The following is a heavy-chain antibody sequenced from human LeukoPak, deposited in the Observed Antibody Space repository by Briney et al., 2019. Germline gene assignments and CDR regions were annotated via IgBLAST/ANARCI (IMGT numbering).Heavy chain of an antibody. CDR3: ARPPYSSSWPFDY. CDR2: ISSDSVYI. Sequence: GGSLRLSCATSGFTFSGHSMDWVRRAPGKGLEWVASISSDSVYIYYAESVKGRFTISKDNAKNSLHLQTNSLRAEDTAVYYCARPPYSSSWPFDYWGQGTLVTVSS. J-gene: IGHJ4*02. D-gene: IGHD6-13*01. CDR1: GFTFSGHS. V-gene: IGHV3-21*01.